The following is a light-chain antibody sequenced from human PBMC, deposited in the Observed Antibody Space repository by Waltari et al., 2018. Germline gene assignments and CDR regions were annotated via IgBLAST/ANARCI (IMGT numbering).Light chain of an antibody. V-gene: IGLV1-51*02. Sequence: QSVLTQPPSVSAAPGQRVTICCSGGSSNLGNNYVSWYRQFPGTAPKLLIYEDNERPSGVPGRFSGSKSGTSATLDITGLQAGDEADYYCGTWDSSLSGAVFGGGTHLTVL. CDR3: GTWDSSLSGAV. CDR2: EDN. CDR1: SSNLGNNY. J-gene: IGLJ7*01.